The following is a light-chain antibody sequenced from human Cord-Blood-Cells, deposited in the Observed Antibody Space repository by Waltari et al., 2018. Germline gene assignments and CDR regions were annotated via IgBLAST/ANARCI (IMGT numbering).Light chain of an antibody. CDR2: DAS. CDR1: QSVSSY. V-gene: IGKV3-11*01. J-gene: IGKJ4*01. Sequence: ELVLTQSPATLPLSPGERATHSCSASQSVSSYLAWYQQKPGQAPRLLIYDASNRATGIPARFSGSGSGTDFTLTISSLEPEDFAVYYCQQRSNWPLTFGGGTKVEIK. CDR3: QQRSNWPLT.